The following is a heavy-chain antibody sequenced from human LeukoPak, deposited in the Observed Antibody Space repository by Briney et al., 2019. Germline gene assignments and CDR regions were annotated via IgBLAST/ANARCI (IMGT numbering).Heavy chain of an antibody. CDR3: ARHSQYSSGWYPEYFQH. V-gene: IGHV4-39*01. D-gene: IGHD6-19*01. CDR1: GGSISSSSYY. CDR2: IYYSGST. J-gene: IGHJ1*01. Sequence: SETLSPTCTVSGGSISSSSYYWGWIRQPPGKGLEWIGSIYYSGSTYYNPSLKSRVTISVDTSKNQFSLKLSSVTAADTAVYYCARHSQYSSGWYPEYFQHWGQGTLVTVSS.